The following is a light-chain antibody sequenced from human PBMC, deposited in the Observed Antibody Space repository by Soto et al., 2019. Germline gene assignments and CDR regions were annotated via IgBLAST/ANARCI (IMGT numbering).Light chain of an antibody. CDR1: QSVSSN. CDR2: GAS. J-gene: IGKJ2*01. V-gene: IGKV3-15*01. CDR3: QQDNNWPLYT. Sequence: EIVMTQPPATLSVSPGERATLSCRASQSVSSNLAWYQQKPGQAPRLLIYGASTRATGIPARFSGSGSGTEFNLTISSLQSEDLGVYYCQQDNNWPLYTFGQGIKLEIK.